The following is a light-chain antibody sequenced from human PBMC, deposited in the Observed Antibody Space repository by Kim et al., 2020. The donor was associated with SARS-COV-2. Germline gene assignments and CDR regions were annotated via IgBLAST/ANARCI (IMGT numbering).Light chain of an antibody. CDR3: TSHTSSSLYV. CDR2: DVS. Sequence: GRSITNTCTGNSSAVSVDNYVSWYQQHPGKAPKLMIYDVSSRPSGVSNRFSGSKSGNTASLGISGLQAEYEADYYCTSHTSSSLYVFGTGTKVTVL. CDR1: SSAVSVDNY. V-gene: IGLV2-14*03. J-gene: IGLJ1*01.